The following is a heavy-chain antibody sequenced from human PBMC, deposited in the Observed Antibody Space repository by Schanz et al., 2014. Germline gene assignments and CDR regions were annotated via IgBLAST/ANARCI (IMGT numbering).Heavy chain of an antibody. CDR3: ARGIITMVRGGDVGAFDI. CDR1: GFTFSNYS. CDR2: ISSTSSYI. J-gene: IGHJ3*02. Sequence: VQLVESGGGVVQPGRSLRLSCAASGFTFSNYSMNWVRQAPGKGLEWVSSISSTSSYIFYADSVKGRFTISRDNAKNSLYLQMDSLRAEDTAVYYCARGIITMVRGGDVGAFDIWGQGTMVTVSS. D-gene: IGHD3-10*01. V-gene: IGHV3-21*01.